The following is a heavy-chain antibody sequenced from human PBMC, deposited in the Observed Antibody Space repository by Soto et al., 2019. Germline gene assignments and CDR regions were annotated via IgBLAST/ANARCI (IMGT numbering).Heavy chain of an antibody. J-gene: IGHJ6*03. D-gene: IGHD3-10*01. V-gene: IGHV1-3*01. CDR1: GYTFTSYA. CDR3: ARGFYYGSGSYEYYYMDV. Sequence: ASVKVSCKASGYTFTSYAMHWVRQAPGQRLEWMGWINAGNGNTKYSQKFQGRVTITRDTSASTAYMELSSLRSEDTAVYYCARGFYYGSGSYEYYYMDVWGKGTTVTVSS. CDR2: INAGNGNT.